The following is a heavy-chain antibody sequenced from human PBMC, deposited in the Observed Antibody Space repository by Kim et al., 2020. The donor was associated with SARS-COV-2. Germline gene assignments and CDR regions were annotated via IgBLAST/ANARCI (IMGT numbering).Heavy chain of an antibody. J-gene: IGHJ2*01. D-gene: IGHD2-15*01. CDR3: AREWERRYCSGGSCYSYWYFDL. V-gene: IGHV3-48*02. CDR1: GFTFSSYS. Sequence: GGSLRLSCAASGFTFSSYSMNWVRQAPGKGLEWVSYISSSSTIYYADSVKGRFTISRDNAKNSLYLQMNSLRDEDTAVYYCAREWERRYCSGGSCYSYWYFDLWGRGTLVTVSS. CDR2: ISSSSTI.